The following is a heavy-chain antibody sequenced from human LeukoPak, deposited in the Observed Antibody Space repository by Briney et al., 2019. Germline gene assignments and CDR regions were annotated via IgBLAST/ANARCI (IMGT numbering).Heavy chain of an antibody. J-gene: IGHJ6*04. CDR3: ARYPLQYYYYFLDV. CDR2: INGDGTTI. V-gene: IGHV3-11*01. CDR1: GFTFCDYY. D-gene: IGHD2-2*02. Sequence: PGGSLRLSCTASGFTFCDYYMTWIRQAPGKGLDWLSYINGDGTTIHYAESVKGRFTISRDNGKKSVYLHINSLRAEDTAVYYCARYPLQYYYYFLDVWGKGTTVTVSS.